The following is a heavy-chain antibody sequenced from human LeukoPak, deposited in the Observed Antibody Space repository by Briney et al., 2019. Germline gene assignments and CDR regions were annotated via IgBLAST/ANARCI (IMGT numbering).Heavy chain of an antibody. J-gene: IGHJ4*02. Sequence: TSETLSLTCTVSGGSISSDDWSWIRRPPGKGLEWIGYMYTSGSTNYNPSLKSRVTISVDTSKNQFPLKLSSVTAADTAVYYCARHRYCSSTSCYTAIDYWGQGTLVTVSS. CDR1: GGSISSDD. V-gene: IGHV4-4*09. D-gene: IGHD2-2*02. CDR3: ARHRYCSSTSCYTAIDY. CDR2: MYTSGST.